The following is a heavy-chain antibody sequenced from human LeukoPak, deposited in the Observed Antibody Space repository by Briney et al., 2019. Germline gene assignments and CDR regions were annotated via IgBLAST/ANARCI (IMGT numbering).Heavy chain of an antibody. CDR3: ARLAARFMDY. CDR2: IYYSGGT. D-gene: IGHD6-6*01. J-gene: IGHJ4*02. Sequence: SETLSLTCTVSGGSISSSSYYWGWIRQPPGKGLEWIGSIYYSGGTYYNPSLKSRVTISVDTSKNQFSLKLSSVTAADTAVYYCARLAARFMDYWGQGTLVTVSS. CDR1: GGSISSSSYY. V-gene: IGHV4-39*07.